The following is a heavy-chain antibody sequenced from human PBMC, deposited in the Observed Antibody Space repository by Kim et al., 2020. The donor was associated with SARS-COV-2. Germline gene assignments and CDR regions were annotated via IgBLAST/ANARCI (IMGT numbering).Heavy chain of an antibody. J-gene: IGHJ2*01. V-gene: IGHV4-59*13. D-gene: IGHD3-22*01. Sequence: SETLSLTCTVSGGSISSYYWSWIRQPPGKGLEWIGYIYYSGSTNYNPSLKSRVTISVDTSKNQFSLKLSSVTAADTAVYYCARLMNYYYDSSGKEKANWYFDLWGRGTLVTVSS. CDR2: IYYSGST. CDR1: GGSISSYY. CDR3: ARLMNYYYDSSGKEKANWYFDL.